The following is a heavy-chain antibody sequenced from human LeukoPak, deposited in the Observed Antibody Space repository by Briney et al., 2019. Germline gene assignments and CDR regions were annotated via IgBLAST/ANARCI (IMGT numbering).Heavy chain of an antibody. Sequence: SVKVSCKASGGTFSSYAISWVRQAPGQGLEWMGGIIPIFGTANYAQKFQGRVTITADESTSTAYMELSSLRSEDTAVYYCARDSPYGSGSYYKSKEYYYYMDVWGKGTTVTISS. D-gene: IGHD3-10*01. CDR3: ARDSPYGSGSYYKSKEYYYYMDV. CDR1: GGTFSSYA. CDR2: IIPIFGTA. V-gene: IGHV1-69*13. J-gene: IGHJ6*03.